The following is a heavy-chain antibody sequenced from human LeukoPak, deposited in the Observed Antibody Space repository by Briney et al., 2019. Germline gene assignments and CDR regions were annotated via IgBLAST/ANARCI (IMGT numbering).Heavy chain of an antibody. CDR2: ISSSGDPI. J-gene: IGHJ4*02. CDR3: ARDLGEGAPATADY. D-gene: IGHD1-26*01. CDR1: GFTFKNYD. Sequence: PGGSLRLSCASSGFTFKNYDINWVRQAPGKGLEWVSYISSSGDPIYYADSVRGRFTISRDNAKNSLYLQMNSLRAEDTAVYYCARDLGEGAPATADYWGQGTLVTVSS. V-gene: IGHV3-48*03.